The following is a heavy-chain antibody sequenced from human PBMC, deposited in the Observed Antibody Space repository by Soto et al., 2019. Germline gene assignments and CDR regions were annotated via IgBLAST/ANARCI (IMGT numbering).Heavy chain of an antibody. CDR1: GYSFTSHY. Sequence: GASVKVSCKAIGYSFTSHYMHWVRQAPGQGLEWMGTIYPGGVNIGYAQKFKGRVTMTKDMSKNQVSLQLNSVTPEDSAVYYCVRLIGNSWLDYWGQGTLVTVSS. J-gene: IGHJ5*01. CDR3: VRLIGNSWLDY. D-gene: IGHD2-8*01. V-gene: IGHV1-46*01. CDR2: IYPGGVNI.